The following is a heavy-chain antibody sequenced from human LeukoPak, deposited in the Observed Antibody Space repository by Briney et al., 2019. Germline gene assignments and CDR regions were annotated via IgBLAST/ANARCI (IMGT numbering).Heavy chain of an antibody. CDR1: GASISSYY. CDR2: IFYSGST. J-gene: IGHJ5*02. D-gene: IGHD6-13*01. Sequence: SETLSLTCTVSGASISSYYWSWIRQPPGKGLEWIGHIFYSGSTKYNPSLKSRLTIAVDTSRNQFSLKLSSASAADTAVYYCARGYSSSGHNWFDPWGQGTLVTVSS. V-gene: IGHV4-59*01. CDR3: ARGYSSSGHNWFDP.